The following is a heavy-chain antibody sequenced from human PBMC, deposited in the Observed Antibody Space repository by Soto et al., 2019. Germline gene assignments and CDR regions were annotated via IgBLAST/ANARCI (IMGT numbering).Heavy chain of an antibody. Sequence: QVQLVQSGAEVKKPGASVTVSCEASGYIFTDYYLHWVRQAPGQGLEYMGWINPHTGGTKYAQKFQGRVTMTRGTLLLNWLTSDDTAVYYCARSLSTIGARLVYWGQGTLVTVSS. J-gene: IGHJ4*02. D-gene: IGHD6-6*01. CDR1: GYIFTDYY. CDR3: ARSLSTIGARLVY. V-gene: IGHV1-2*02. CDR2: INPHTGGT.